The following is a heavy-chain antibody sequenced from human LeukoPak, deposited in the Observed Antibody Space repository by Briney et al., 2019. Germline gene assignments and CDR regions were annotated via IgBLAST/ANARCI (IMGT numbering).Heavy chain of an antibody. CDR1: GYTFTGYY. D-gene: IGHD3-10*01. CDR2: INPNSGGT. J-gene: IGHJ1*01. Sequence: ASVTVSCKASGYTFTGYYMHWVRQAPGQGLEWMGWINPNSGGTNYAQKFQGRVTLTRDTSINTAYMELSRLRSDDTAVYYCARDSALVGGVLLLYFQHWGQGTLVTVSS. V-gene: IGHV1-2*02. CDR3: ARDSALVGGVLLLYFQH.